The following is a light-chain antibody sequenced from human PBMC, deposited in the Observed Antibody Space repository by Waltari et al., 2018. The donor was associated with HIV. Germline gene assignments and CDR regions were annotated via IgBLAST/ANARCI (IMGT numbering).Light chain of an antibody. V-gene: IGLV7-46*01. CDR3: LLSYAGARPVV. CDR1: TGDFTSAPP. Sequence: QAVVTQKPSLPVYPAGTVTLPCASTTGDFTSAPPPSWFQQKPGQAPKTLIYDTNNKHSWTPARFSGSLLGGKAALTLSGAQPEDEAKYYCLLSYAGARPVVFGGGTQLTVL. CDR2: DTN. J-gene: IGLJ2*01.